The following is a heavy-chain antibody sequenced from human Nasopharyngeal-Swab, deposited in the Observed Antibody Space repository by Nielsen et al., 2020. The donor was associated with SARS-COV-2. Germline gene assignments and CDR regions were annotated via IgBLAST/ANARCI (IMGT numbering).Heavy chain of an antibody. Sequence: SETLSLTCAVYGGSFSGYYWSWIRQPPGKGLEWIGEINHSGSTNYNPSLKSRVTISVDTSNNQFSLKLSSVTAADTAVYYCASLEGITVAGTLIDYWGQGTLVTVSS. CDR1: GGSFSGYY. CDR3: ASLEGITVAGTLIDY. CDR2: INHSGST. D-gene: IGHD6-19*01. J-gene: IGHJ4*02. V-gene: IGHV4-34*01.